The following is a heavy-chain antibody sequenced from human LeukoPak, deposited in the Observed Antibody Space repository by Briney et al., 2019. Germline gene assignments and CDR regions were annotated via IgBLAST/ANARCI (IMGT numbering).Heavy chain of an antibody. CDR2: IGAGGTFT. D-gene: IGHD6-19*01. CDR1: GFTFSSYA. V-gene: IGHV3-23*01. J-gene: IGHJ4*02. Sequence: GGSLRLSCTASGFTFSSYAMNWVRQAPGKGLEWVSGIGAGGTFTYYADSVKGRFTISRDNSKNALYLQMNSLRAEDTAVYYCAKGSSGWYRAPYDYWGQGTLVTVSS. CDR3: AKGSSGWYRAPYDY.